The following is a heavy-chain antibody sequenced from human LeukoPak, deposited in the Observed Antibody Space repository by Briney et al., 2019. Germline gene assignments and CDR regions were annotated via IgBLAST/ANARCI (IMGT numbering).Heavy chain of an antibody. CDR3: ARGGVVPAAILGFDP. J-gene: IGHJ5*02. D-gene: IGHD2-2*02. CDR2: INHSGST. Sequence: SETLSLTCAVYGGSFSGYYWSWIRQPPGKGLEWIGEINHSGSTNYNPSLKSRVTISVDTSKNQFSLKLSSVTAADTAVYYCARGGVVPAAILGFDPWGQGTLVTVSP. V-gene: IGHV4-34*01. CDR1: GGSFSGYY.